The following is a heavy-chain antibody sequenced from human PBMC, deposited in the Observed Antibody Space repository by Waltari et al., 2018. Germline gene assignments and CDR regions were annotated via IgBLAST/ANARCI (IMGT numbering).Heavy chain of an antibody. J-gene: IGHJ6*02. CDR2: IWYDGSNK. CDR1: GFTFSSYG. Sequence: QVQLVESGGGVVQPGRSLRLSCAASGFTFSSYGMHWVRQAPGKGLEWVAVIWYDGSNKYYADSVKGRFTISRDNSKNTLYLQRNSLRAEDTAVYYCAREEGSGSYSFYYYYGMDVWGQGTTVTVSS. CDR3: AREEGSGSYSFYYYYGMDV. D-gene: IGHD6-6*01. V-gene: IGHV3-33*01.